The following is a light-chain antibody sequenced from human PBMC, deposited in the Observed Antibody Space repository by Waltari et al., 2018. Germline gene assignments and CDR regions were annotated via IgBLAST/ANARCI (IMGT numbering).Light chain of an antibody. CDR3: CSYAGSSTWGV. J-gene: IGLJ3*02. Sequence: QSALTQPASVSGSPGQSIPIPCTGTSSDVGSYNLFPWYQQHPGKAPKLMIYEGSKRPSGVSNRFSGSKSGNTASLTISGLQAEDEADYYCCSYAGSSTWGVFGGGTKLTVL. CDR2: EGS. CDR1: SSDVGSYNL. V-gene: IGLV2-23*01.